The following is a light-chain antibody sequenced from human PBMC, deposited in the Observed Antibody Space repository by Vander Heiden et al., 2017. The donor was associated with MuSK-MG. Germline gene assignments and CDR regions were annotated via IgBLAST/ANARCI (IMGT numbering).Light chain of an antibody. CDR3: TSYTSASTCV. J-gene: IGLJ1*01. Sequence: QSALTQPASVSGSPGQSITISCNGTSGDIGGSNFVSWYQQHPGQAPKLLIYDVTLRPSWVSNRFSGSKSGNTASLTISSLQGEDESDYYCTSYTSASTCVFGTGTKVSVL. CDR2: DVT. V-gene: IGLV2-14*03. CDR1: SGDIGGSNF.